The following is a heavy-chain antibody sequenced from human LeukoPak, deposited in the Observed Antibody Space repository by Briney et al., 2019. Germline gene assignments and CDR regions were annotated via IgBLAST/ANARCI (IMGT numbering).Heavy chain of an antibody. Sequence: PSETLSLTCTVSGGSISSYYWSWIRQPAGKGLEWIGRIYTSGSTNYNPSLKSRVTMSVDTSKNQFSLKLSSVTAADTAVYYCARDLMYSSGWYEMESFDYWGQGTLVTVSS. CDR3: ARDLMYSSGWYEMESFDY. CDR1: GGSISSYY. J-gene: IGHJ4*02. D-gene: IGHD6-19*01. V-gene: IGHV4-4*07. CDR2: IYTSGST.